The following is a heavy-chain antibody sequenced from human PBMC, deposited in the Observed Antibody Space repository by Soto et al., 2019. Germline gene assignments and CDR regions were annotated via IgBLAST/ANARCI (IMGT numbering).Heavy chain of an antibody. V-gene: IGHV1-24*01. D-gene: IGHD1-1*01. CDR1: GYTLTELS. J-gene: IGHJ5*02. CDR3: AKDRRGKDSTHDGLDP. CDR2: FDPEDGET. Sequence: GASVKVSCKVSGYTLTELSMHWVRQAPGKGLEWMGGFDPEDGETIYAQKFQGRVTMTEDTSTDTAYMELSSLRSEDTAVYYCAKDRRGKDSTHDGLDPWGQGTLVTVSS.